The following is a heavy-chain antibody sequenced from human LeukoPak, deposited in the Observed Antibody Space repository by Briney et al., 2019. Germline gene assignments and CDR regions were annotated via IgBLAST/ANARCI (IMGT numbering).Heavy chain of an antibody. D-gene: IGHD6-13*01. CDR3: ARDSFISRQQLVPHRSSGNWFDP. CDR2: ISSSGSTI. J-gene: IGHJ5*02. Sequence: GGSLRLSCAASGFTFSSYEMNWVRQAPGEGLEWVSYISSSGSTIYYAGSVKGRFTISRDNAKNSLYLQINSLRAEDTAVYYCARDSFISRQQLVPHRSSGNWFDPWGQGTLVTVSS. CDR1: GFTFSSYE. V-gene: IGHV3-48*03.